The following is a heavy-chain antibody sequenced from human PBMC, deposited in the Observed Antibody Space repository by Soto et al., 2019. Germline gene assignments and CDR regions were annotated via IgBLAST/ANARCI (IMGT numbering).Heavy chain of an antibody. Sequence: TSETLSLTCAVYGGSFSGYYWSWIRQPPGKGLEWIGEINHSGSTNYNPSLKSRVTISVDTSKNQFSLKLSSVTAADTAVYYCARNGKGSLGSPQKTLDYGGQETRVTVSS. CDR3: ARNGKGSLGSPQKTLDY. CDR1: GGSFSGYY. V-gene: IGHV4-34*01. J-gene: IGHJ4*02. D-gene: IGHD7-27*01. CDR2: INHSGST.